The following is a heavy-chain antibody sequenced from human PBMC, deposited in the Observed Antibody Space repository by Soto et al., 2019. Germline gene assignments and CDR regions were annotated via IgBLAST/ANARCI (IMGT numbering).Heavy chain of an antibody. V-gene: IGHV4-4*02. D-gene: IGHD4-4*01. CDR2: IYRSGTT. CDR3: ARYDFRIFDQ. Sequence: ASETLSLTCVVSGDSIASSYWWSWVRQPPGKGLAGIGEIYRSGTTNYNPSLKSRVTILQDKSTNQFSLRLDSVTAADTAVYYCARYDFRIFDQWGQGTLVTVSS. J-gene: IGHJ4*02. CDR1: GDSIASSYW.